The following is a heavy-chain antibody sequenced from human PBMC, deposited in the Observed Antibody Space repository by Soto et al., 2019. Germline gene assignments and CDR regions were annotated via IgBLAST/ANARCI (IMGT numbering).Heavy chain of an antibody. D-gene: IGHD3-16*01. Sequence: QVQLVESGAEVKKPGASVKVSCKASGYTFTSYDINWVRQATGQGLEWMGWMNPNSGNTGYAQKFQGRVTMTRNTSISTAYMELSSLRSEDTAVYYCARGRYYDYIWGARVGYYYMDVWGKGTTVTVSS. CDR2: MNPNSGNT. CDR3: ARGRYYDYIWGARVGYYYMDV. V-gene: IGHV1-8*01. CDR1: GYTFTSYD. J-gene: IGHJ6*03.